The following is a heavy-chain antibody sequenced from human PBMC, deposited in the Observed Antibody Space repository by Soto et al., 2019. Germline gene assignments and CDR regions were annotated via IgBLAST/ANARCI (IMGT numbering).Heavy chain of an antibody. J-gene: IGHJ5*02. CDR3: ARVVGALGHWFDP. D-gene: IGHD1-26*01. CDR1: GYNFTAFG. CDR2: ISTYIGRT. Sequence: ASVKVSCKASGYNFTAFGIAWVRQAPGQGLEWVGWISTYIGRTDYAQNLQGRVTMTTDTSTSTAYMELRSLRSDDTAVYYCARVVGALGHWFDPWGQGTLVTVSS. V-gene: IGHV1-18*01.